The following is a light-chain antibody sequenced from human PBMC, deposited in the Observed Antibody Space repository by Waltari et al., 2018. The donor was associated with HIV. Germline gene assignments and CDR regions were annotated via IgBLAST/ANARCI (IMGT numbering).Light chain of an antibody. Sequence: QTVVTQEPSFSVSPGGTVTLTCGLSSGSVSTSYYPSWYQQTPVQAPRTLIYSTNPRSSGVPDRFSGSILGNKAALTITGAQADDESDYYCVLYMGGGIWVFGGGTKVTVL. J-gene: IGLJ3*02. CDR3: VLYMGGGIWV. CDR2: STN. V-gene: IGLV8-61*01. CDR1: SGSVSTSYY.